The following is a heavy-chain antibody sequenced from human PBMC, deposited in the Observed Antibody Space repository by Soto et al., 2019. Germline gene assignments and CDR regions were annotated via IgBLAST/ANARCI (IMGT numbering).Heavy chain of an antibody. CDR3: ARSGASGIIITSKWFDP. J-gene: IGHJ5*02. CDR2: IYYTGST. CDR1: GDSIRSAGHY. V-gene: IGHV4-31*03. Sequence: SETLSLTCTVSGDSIRSAGHYWSWIRQHPGKGLEWIGYIYYTGSTYYNPSLKSRVSISLDTSQDQFSLKLTSVTAADTAVYYCARSGASGIIITSKWFDPWGQGTLVTVSS. D-gene: IGHD1-1*01.